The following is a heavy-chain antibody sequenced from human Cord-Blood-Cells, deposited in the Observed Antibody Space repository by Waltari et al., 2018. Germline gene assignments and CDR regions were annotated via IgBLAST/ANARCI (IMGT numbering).Heavy chain of an antibody. D-gene: IGHD6-13*01. Sequence: QVQLQQWGAGLLKPSETLSLTCAVYGGSFSGYYWSWIRQPPGKGLEWIGEINHSGSTHYNPSLKSRVTISVDTSKNQFSLKLSSVTAADTAVYYCARVPGIAAAGTGSYYFDYWGQGTLVTVSS. J-gene: IGHJ4*02. CDR2: INHSGST. CDR1: GGSFSGYY. CDR3: ARVPGIAAAGTGSYYFDY. V-gene: IGHV4-34*01.